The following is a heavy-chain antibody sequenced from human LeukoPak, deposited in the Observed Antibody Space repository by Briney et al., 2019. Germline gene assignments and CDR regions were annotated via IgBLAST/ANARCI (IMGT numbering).Heavy chain of an antibody. CDR2: INAGNGNT. Sequence: GSSVKVSCKASGGTFSSYAISWVRQAPGQRLEWMGWINAGNGNTKYSQKFQGRVTITRDTSASTAYMELSSLRSEDTAVYYCARGTRSQLITFGGVIVDYWGQGTLVTVSS. CDR1: GGTFSSYA. D-gene: IGHD3-16*02. CDR3: ARGTRSQLITFGGVIVDY. V-gene: IGHV1-3*01. J-gene: IGHJ4*02.